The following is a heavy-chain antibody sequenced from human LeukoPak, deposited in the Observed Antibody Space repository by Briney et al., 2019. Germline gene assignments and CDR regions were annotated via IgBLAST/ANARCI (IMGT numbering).Heavy chain of an antibody. CDR3: AREETRQLGINYYYYMDV. D-gene: IGHD7-27*01. V-gene: IGHV6-1*01. CDR1: GDSVSSNSAA. J-gene: IGHJ6*03. Sequence: SQTLSLTCAISGDSVSSNSAAWNWIRQSPSRGLEWLGRTYYRSKWYNDYAVSVKSRITINPDTSKNQFSLQLNSVTPEDTAVYYCAREETRQLGINYYYYMDVWGKGTTVTVSS. CDR2: TYYRSKWYN.